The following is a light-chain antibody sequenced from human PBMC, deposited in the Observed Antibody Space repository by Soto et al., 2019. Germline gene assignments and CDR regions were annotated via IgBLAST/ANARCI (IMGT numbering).Light chain of an antibody. CDR2: DAS. CDR3: QQRSNWPSIT. CDR1: QSVSSY. J-gene: IGKJ5*01. Sequence: EIVLTQSPATLSLSPGERATLSCRASQSVSSYLAWYQQKPGQAPRLLIYDASNRATGIPARFSGSGSGTDVTLTISILEPEDFAVYYCQQRSNWPSITFGQGTRLEIK. V-gene: IGKV3-11*01.